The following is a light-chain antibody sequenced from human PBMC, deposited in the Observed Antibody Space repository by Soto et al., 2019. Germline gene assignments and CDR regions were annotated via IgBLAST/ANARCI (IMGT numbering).Light chain of an antibody. CDR1: SSNIGNNH. V-gene: IGLV1-51*01. J-gene: IGLJ2*01. CDR3: GAGDTSLSLVV. Sequence: HSVLTQPPSVSAAPGQKVTISCSGSSSNIGNNHVSWYQQFPGTAPKLLIYDNNNRPSEIPDRFSGSKSGTSATLGITGLRPGDGADYYCGAGDTSLSLVVFGEGTQLTVL. CDR2: DNN.